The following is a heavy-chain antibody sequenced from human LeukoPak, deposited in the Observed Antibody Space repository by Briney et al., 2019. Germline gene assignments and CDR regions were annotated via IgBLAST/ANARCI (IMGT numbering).Heavy chain of an antibody. V-gene: IGHV3-48*04. Sequence: GGSLRLSCAASRFTFSDSSMNWVRQAPGKGLEWVSYISSSGSTIYYADSVKGRFTISRDNAKNSLYLQMNSLRAEDTAVYYCARRPSSWYFNYYYYMDVWGKGTTVTISS. CDR3: ARRPSSWYFNYYYYMDV. CDR2: ISSSGSTI. J-gene: IGHJ6*03. CDR1: RFTFSDSS. D-gene: IGHD6-13*01.